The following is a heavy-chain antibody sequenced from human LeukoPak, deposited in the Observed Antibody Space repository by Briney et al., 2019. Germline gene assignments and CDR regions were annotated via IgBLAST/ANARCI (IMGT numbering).Heavy chain of an antibody. J-gene: IGHJ4*02. D-gene: IGHD2-15*01. CDR2: INWNGGST. CDR1: GFTFDDYG. CDR3: AREGRDIVVVVAADSLDY. Sequence: GGSLRLSCAASGFTFDDYGMSWVRQAPGKGLEWVSGINWNGGSTGYADSVKGRFTISRDNAKNSLYLQMNSLRAEDTAVYYCAREGRDIVVVVAADSLDYWGQGTLVTVSS. V-gene: IGHV3-20*04.